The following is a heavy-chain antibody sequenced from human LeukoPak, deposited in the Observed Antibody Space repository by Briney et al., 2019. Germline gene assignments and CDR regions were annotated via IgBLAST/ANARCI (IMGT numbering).Heavy chain of an antibody. CDR3: ARAGGYSYAPDY. CDR1: GGTFSSYA. V-gene: IGHV1-69*05. D-gene: IGHD5-18*01. CDR2: IIPIFGTA. J-gene: IGHJ4*02. Sequence: ASVKVSCKASGGTFSSYAISWVRQAPGQGLEWMGGIIPIFGTANYAQKFQGRVTITTDESTSTAYMELSSLRSEDTAVYYRARAGGYSYAPDYWGQGTLVTVSS.